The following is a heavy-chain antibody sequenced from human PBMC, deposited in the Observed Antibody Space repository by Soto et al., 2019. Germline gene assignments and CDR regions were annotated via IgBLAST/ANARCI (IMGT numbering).Heavy chain of an antibody. V-gene: IGHV1-46*01. CDR3: ARDLLHYDFWSGPNWFDP. CDR2: INPSGGST. J-gene: IGHJ5*02. D-gene: IGHD3-3*01. Sequence: ASVKVSCKASGXTFTSYYMHWVRQAPGQGLEWMGIINPSGGSTSYAQKFQGRVTMTRDTSTSTVYMELSSLRSEDTAVYYCARDLLHYDFWSGPNWFDPWGQGTLVTVSS. CDR1: GXTFTSYY.